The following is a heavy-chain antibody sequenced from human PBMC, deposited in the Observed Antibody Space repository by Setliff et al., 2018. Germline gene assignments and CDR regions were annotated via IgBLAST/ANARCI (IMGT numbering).Heavy chain of an antibody. CDR1: GESFSNNY. CDR3: ARGSTMIQGVRLYYHGLDV. CDR2: SDHGGNT. D-gene: IGHD3-10*01. V-gene: IGHV4-34*01. Sequence: SETLSLTCSVYGESFSNNYWSWIRQSPGKGLEWIGESDHGGNTTIHPSLKSRLTMSVDTSKNQFSLKLTSVTAADTAVYYCARGSTMIQGVRLYYHGLDVWGQGTTVTVSS. J-gene: IGHJ6*02.